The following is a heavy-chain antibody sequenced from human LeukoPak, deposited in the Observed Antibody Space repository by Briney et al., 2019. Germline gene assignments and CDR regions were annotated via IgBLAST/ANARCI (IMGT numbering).Heavy chain of an antibody. Sequence: PGRSLRLSCAASGFTFSSYGMHWVRQAPGKGLGWVAVISYDGSNKYYADSVKGRFTISRDNSKNTLYLQMNSLRAEDTAVYYCAKDRLRSTSCYFDYWGQGTLVTVSS. J-gene: IGHJ4*02. V-gene: IGHV3-30*18. CDR3: AKDRLRSTSCYFDY. CDR2: ISYDGSNK. D-gene: IGHD2-2*01. CDR1: GFTFSSYG.